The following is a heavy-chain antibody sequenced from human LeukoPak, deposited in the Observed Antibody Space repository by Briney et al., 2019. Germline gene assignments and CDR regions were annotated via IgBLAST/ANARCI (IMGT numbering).Heavy chain of an antibody. CDR2: IYDSGST. D-gene: IGHD6-13*01. CDR1: GASIRSGDYY. CDR3: ARGLAAAGYYYYYYGMDV. J-gene: IGHJ6*02. Sequence: SQTLSLTCTVSGASIRSGDYYWSWIRQPPGKGLEWIGYIYDSGSTYYNPSLKSRVTISVDTSKNQFSLKLTSVTAADTAVYYCARGLAAAGYYYYYYGMDVWGQGTTVTVSS. V-gene: IGHV4-30-4*01.